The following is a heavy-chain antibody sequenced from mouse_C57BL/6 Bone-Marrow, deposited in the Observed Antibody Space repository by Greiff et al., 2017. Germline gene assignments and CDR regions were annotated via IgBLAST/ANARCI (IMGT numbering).Heavy chain of an antibody. Sequence: QVQLQQPGAELVKPGASVKLSCKASGYTFTSYWMQWVKQRPGQGLEWIGEIDPSDSYTNYNQKFKGKATLTVDTSSSTAYMQLSSLTSEDSAVYYCASLRYYGSPFAYWGQGTLVTVSA. J-gene: IGHJ3*01. V-gene: IGHV1-50*01. D-gene: IGHD1-1*01. CDR1: GYTFTSYW. CDR3: ASLRYYGSPFAY. CDR2: IDPSDSYT.